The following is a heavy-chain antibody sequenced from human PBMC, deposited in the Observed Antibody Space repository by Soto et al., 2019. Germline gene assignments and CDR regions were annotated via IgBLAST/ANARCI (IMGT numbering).Heavy chain of an antibody. J-gene: IGHJ4*02. CDR3: ATEAELNRPFDY. V-gene: IGHV1-24*01. Sequence: ASVKVSCKVSGYTLTELSMHWVRQAPGKGLEWMGGFDPEDGETIYAQKFQGRVTMTEDTSTDTAYMELSSLRSEDTAVYYCATEAELNRPFDYWGQGTLVTVSS. D-gene: IGHD1-26*01. CDR1: GYTLTELS. CDR2: FDPEDGET.